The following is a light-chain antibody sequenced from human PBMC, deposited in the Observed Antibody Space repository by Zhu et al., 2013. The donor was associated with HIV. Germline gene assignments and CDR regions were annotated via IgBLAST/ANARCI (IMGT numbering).Light chain of an antibody. Sequence: DIQMTQSPSSLSASVGDRVTITCRASQDISKYLNWYQQKPGKAPKLLIYDASNLETGVPSRFSGSGSGTDFTFTIRSLQPEDIATYYCQQYDNFPYTFGQGTKLEIK. CDR2: DAS. V-gene: IGKV1-33*01. J-gene: IGKJ2*01. CDR1: QDISKY. CDR3: QQYDNFPYT.